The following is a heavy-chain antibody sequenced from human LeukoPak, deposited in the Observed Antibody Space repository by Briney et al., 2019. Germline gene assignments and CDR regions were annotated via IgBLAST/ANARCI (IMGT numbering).Heavy chain of an antibody. D-gene: IGHD3-10*01. Sequence: PSETLSLTCTVSGGSISSYYWSWIRQPPGKGLECIGQIYYSGSTNYNPALKSRVTIAVDTSKNQFSLKLSSVPAADTAVYYCASMVRGAALDYWGQGTLVTVSS. V-gene: IGHV4-59*08. CDR1: GGSISSYY. CDR2: IYYSGST. J-gene: IGHJ4*02. CDR3: ASMVRGAALDY.